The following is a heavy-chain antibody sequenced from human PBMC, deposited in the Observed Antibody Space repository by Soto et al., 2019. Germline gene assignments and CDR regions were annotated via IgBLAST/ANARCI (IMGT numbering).Heavy chain of an antibody. CDR1: GGSISSGGYY. V-gene: IGHV4-31*03. CDR3: ARDSSAAAAGTDY. D-gene: IGHD6-13*01. J-gene: IGHJ4*02. Sequence: SETLSLSCTVSGGSISSGGYYWSWIRQHPGKGLEWIGYIYYSGSTYYNPSLKSRVTISVDTSKNQFSLKLSSVTAADTAVYYCARDSSAAAAGTDYWGQGTLVTVSS. CDR2: IYYSGST.